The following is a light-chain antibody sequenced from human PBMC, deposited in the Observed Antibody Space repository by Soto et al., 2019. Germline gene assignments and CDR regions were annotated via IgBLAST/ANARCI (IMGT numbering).Light chain of an antibody. CDR1: QSISNW. CDR3: LQDYNYPRT. Sequence: IQMTQSPSTLPASVGDRVTITCRASQSISNWLAWYQQKPGTAPKLLIYAASSLQSGVPSRFSGSGSGTDFTLTISSLQPEDFATYCCLQDYNYPRTFGQGTKVDIK. CDR2: AAS. J-gene: IGKJ1*01. V-gene: IGKV1-6*01.